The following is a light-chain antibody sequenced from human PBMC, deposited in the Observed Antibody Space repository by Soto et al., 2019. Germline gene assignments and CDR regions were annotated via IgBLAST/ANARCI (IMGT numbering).Light chain of an antibody. J-gene: IGKJ1*01. CDR2: GSS. CDR3: QQRDNWPRT. CDR1: QSVGNN. Sequence: EIVMTQSPATLSVSPGERATLSCRASQSVGNNLAWYQQKPGQAPRLLIHGSSTRASGIPDRFSGSGSGTEFTLSISSLQSEDFAVYYCQQRDNWPRTFGQGTKVEIK. V-gene: IGKV3-15*01.